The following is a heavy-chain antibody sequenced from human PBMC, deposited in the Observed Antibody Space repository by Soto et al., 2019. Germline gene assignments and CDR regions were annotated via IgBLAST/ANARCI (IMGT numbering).Heavy chain of an antibody. D-gene: IGHD5-18*01. CDR2: IYWDDDE. CDR3: AHRRDTAGGNWFDP. Sequence: QITLKESGPTRVKPTQTLTLTCTFSGFSLSTSGVGVAWIRQPPGEALEWLALIYWDDDERYSPSLKSRLTITKVTSKNQLVLTMTDMDHVDTATYYCAHRRDTAGGNWFDPWGQGTLVTVSS. V-gene: IGHV2-5*02. CDR1: GFSLSTSGVG. J-gene: IGHJ5*02.